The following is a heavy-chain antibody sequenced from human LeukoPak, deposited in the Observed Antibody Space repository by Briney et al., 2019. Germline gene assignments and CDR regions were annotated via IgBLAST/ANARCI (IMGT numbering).Heavy chain of an antibody. CDR2: ISWDGSGT. J-gene: IGHJ4*02. CDR1: GFNFDDYT. Sequence: GGSLRLSCAASGFNFDDYTMHWVRQTPGKGLEWVSLISWDGSGTYYADSVKGRFTVSRDNSKNSLYLQMNSLRTDDTALYYCTKIGVADSLDSWGQGTLVTVSS. V-gene: IGHV3-43*01. CDR3: TKIGVADSLDS. D-gene: IGHD6-19*01.